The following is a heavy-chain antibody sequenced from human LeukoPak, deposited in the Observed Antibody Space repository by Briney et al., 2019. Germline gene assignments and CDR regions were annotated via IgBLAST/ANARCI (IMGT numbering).Heavy chain of an antibody. CDR2: INPSGGST. J-gene: IGHJ5*02. Sequence: ASVKFSCQASGYTFTSYYMHWVRQAPGQGLEWMGIINPSGGSTSYAQKFQGRVTMTRDTSTSTVYMELSSLRSEDTAVYYCARDAPYGSGSYHNNWFDPWGQGTLVTVSS. CDR1: GYTFTSYY. D-gene: IGHD3-10*01. V-gene: IGHV1-46*01. CDR3: ARDAPYGSGSYHNNWFDP.